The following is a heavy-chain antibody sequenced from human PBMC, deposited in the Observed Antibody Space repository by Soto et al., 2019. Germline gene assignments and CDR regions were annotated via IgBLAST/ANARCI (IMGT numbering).Heavy chain of an antibody. CDR3: ARERRRTSGYYDFWSGPDSTSDP. CDR2: ISAYNGNT. V-gene: IGHV1-18*04. Sequence: ASVKVSCKASGYTFTSYGISWVRQAPGQGLEWMGWISAYNGNTNYAQKLQGRVTMTTDTSTSTAYMELRSLRSDDTAVYYCARERRRTSGYYDFWSGPDSTSDPWGQGTLVNVSS. D-gene: IGHD3-3*01. J-gene: IGHJ5*02. CDR1: GYTFTSYG.